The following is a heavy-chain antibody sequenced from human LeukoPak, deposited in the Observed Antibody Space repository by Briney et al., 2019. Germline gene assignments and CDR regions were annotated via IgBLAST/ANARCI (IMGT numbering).Heavy chain of an antibody. CDR1: GYTFTSYD. CDR2: MNPNSGNT. Sequence: GASVKVSCKASGYTFTSYDINWVRQATGQGLEWMGWMNPNSGNTGYAQKFLGRVTMTRNTSISTAYMELSSLRSEDTAVYYCARTLIGRLWILHDAFDIWGQGTMVTVSS. J-gene: IGHJ3*02. CDR3: ARTLIGRLWILHDAFDI. V-gene: IGHV1-8*01. D-gene: IGHD5-18*01.